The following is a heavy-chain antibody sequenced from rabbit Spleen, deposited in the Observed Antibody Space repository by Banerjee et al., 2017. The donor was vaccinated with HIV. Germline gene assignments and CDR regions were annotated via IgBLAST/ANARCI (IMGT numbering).Heavy chain of an antibody. Sequence: QSLEESGGDLVKPGASLTLTCTASGVSFSSSSYMCWVRQAPGKGLEWIACIDTGSSGSTYYASWAKGRFTISKTSSTAATLQMTSLTAADTATYFCARGPVYSYYANLWGPGTLVTVS. CDR3: ARGPVYSYYANL. V-gene: IGHV1S40*01. J-gene: IGHJ4*01. CDR1: GVSFSSSSY. D-gene: IGHD8-1*01. CDR2: IDTGSSGST.